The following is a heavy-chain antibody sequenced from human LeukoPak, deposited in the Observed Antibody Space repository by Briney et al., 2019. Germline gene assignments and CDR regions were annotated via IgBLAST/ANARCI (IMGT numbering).Heavy chain of an antibody. CDR2: IRYDGSNK. V-gene: IGHV3-30*02. D-gene: IGHD3-22*01. CDR3: AKDFEYDSSGFDY. CDR1: GFTFSSYG. J-gene: IGHJ4*02. Sequence: GGSLRLSCAASGFTFSSYGMHWARQAPGKGLEWVAFIRYDGSNKYYADSVKGRFTISRDNSKNTLYLQMNSLRAEDTAVYYCAKDFEYDSSGFDYWGQGTLVTVSS.